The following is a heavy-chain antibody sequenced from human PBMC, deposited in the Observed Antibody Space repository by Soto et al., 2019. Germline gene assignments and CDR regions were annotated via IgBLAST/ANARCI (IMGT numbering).Heavy chain of an antibody. CDR1: GGTFSSYA. V-gene: IGHV1-69*12. D-gene: IGHD3-22*01. CDR3: ARGDSSGYYSSFYWFDP. Sequence: QVQLVQSGAEVKKPGSSVKVSCKASGGTFSSYAISRVRQAPGQGLEWMGGIIPIFGTANYAQKFQGRVTITADESTSTAYMELSSLRSEDTAVYYCARGDSSGYYSSFYWFDPWGQGTLVTVSS. CDR2: IIPIFGTA. J-gene: IGHJ5*02.